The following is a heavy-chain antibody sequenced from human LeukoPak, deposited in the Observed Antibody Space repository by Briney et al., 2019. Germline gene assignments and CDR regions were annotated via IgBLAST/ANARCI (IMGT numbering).Heavy chain of an antibody. CDR3: AREDPQTTVPEGMDV. V-gene: IGHV4-59*01. J-gene: IGHJ6*02. D-gene: IGHD4-17*01. Sequence: SETLSLTCSVSGGSISTYYWSWIRQLHGKGLEWIGYIYYTGTTNYNPSLRSRVTISVDTSRNQFSLRLSSVTAADTAVYYCAREDPQTTVPEGMDVWGQGTTVIVSS. CDR1: GGSISTYY. CDR2: IYYTGTT.